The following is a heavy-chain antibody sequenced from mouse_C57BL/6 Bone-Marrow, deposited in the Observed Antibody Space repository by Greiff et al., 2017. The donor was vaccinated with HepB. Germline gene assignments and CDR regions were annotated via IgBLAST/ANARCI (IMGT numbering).Heavy chain of an antibody. CDR1: GFNIKDYY. D-gene: IGHD2-3*01. V-gene: IGHV14-1*01. Sequence: EVQGVESGAELVRPGASVKLSCTASGFNIKDYYMHWVKQRPEQGLEWIGRIDPEDGDTEYAPKFQGKATMTADTSSNTAYLQLSSLTSEDTAVYYCNTDGYLHYYAMDYWGQGTSVTVSS. CDR2: IDPEDGDT. CDR3: NTDGYLHYYAMDY. J-gene: IGHJ4*01.